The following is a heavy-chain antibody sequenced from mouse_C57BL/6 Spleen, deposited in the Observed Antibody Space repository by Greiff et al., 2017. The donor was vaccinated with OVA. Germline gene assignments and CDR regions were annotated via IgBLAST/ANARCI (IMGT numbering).Heavy chain of an antibody. D-gene: IGHD1-1*01. CDR3: TRVYYGSSPAWFAY. Sequence: EVHLVESGEGLVKPGGSLKLSCAASGFTFSSYAMSWVRQTPEKRLEWVAYISSGGDYIYYADTVKGRFTISRDNARNTLYLQMSSLKSEDTAMYYCTRVYYGSSPAWFAYWGQGTLVTVSA. CDR2: ISSGGDYI. V-gene: IGHV5-9-1*02. J-gene: IGHJ3*01. CDR1: GFTFSSYA.